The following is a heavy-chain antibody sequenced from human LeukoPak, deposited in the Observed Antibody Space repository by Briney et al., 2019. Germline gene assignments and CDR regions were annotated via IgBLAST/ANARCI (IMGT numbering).Heavy chain of an antibody. Sequence: ASVKVSCKASGGTFSSYAISWVRQAPGQGLEWMGGIIPIFDTANYAQKFQGRVTITTNESTSTAYMELSSLRSEDTAVYYCARDFAPAGYSSSWTRFDPWGQGTLVTVSS. V-gene: IGHV1-69*05. D-gene: IGHD6-13*01. CDR2: IIPIFDTA. CDR1: GGTFSSYA. CDR3: ARDFAPAGYSSSWTRFDP. J-gene: IGHJ5*02.